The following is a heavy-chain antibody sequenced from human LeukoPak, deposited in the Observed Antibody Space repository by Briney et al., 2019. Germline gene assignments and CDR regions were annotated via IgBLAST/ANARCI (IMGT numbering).Heavy chain of an antibody. Sequence: SETLSLTCAVSGGSFGNYYWSWIRQTPEKGLEWIGEINHSGNTNYNPSLKSRVTISVETSKNQFSLKLRSVTAADTAVYYCARGLGRIVGDWFDSWGQGTRVTVSS. CDR3: ARGLGRIVGDWFDS. D-gene: IGHD1-26*01. V-gene: IGHV4-34*01. J-gene: IGHJ5*01. CDR1: GGSFGNYY. CDR2: INHSGNT.